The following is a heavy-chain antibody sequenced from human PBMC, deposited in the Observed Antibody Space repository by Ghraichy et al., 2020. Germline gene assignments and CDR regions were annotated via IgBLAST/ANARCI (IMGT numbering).Heavy chain of an antibody. CDR2: INPNSGGT. J-gene: IGHJ4*02. V-gene: IGHV1-2*02. CDR1: GYTFTGYY. Sequence: ASVKVSCKASGYTFTGYYMHWVRQAPGQGLEWMGWINPNSGGTNYAQKFQGRVTMTRDTSISTAYMELSRLRSDDTAVYYCARDNGYCSSTSCYTGFDYWGQGTLVTVSS. CDR3: ARDNGYCSSTSCYTGFDY. D-gene: IGHD2-2*02.